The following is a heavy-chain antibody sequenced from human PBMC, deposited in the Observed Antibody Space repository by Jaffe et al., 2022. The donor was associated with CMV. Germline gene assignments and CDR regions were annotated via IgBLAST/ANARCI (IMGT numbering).Heavy chain of an antibody. Sequence: QVQLVQSGPEVKKPGASVKVSCKASGYTFSTYYTHWVRQAPGQGLEWMGMINFSGGGTTSAQNFRDRVTMTRDTSTSTIYMELRSLRSEDTAMYYCVTSKYYYGSGAPDFWGQGTLVTVSS. D-gene: IGHD3-10*01. CDR3: VTSKYYYGSGAPDF. CDR2: INFSGGGT. J-gene: IGHJ4*02. V-gene: IGHV1-46*01. CDR1: GYTFSTYY.